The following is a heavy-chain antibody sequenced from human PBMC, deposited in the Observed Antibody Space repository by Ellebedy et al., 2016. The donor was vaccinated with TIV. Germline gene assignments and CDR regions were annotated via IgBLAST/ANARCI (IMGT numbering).Heavy chain of an antibody. D-gene: IGHD3-10*01. Sequence: GGSLRLSCAASGFTFSDYYMSWIRQAPGKGLEWVSYISSRSSTINYADSVKGRFTISRDNAKNSLYLQMNSLRAEDTAVYYCATAGAHGSGSYYRDYYYGMDVWGQGTTVTVSS. CDR1: GFTFSDYY. V-gene: IGHV3-11*04. J-gene: IGHJ6*02. CDR2: ISSRSSTI. CDR3: ATAGAHGSGSYYRDYYYGMDV.